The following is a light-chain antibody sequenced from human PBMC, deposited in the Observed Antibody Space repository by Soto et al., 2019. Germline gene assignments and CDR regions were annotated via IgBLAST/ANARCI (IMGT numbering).Light chain of an antibody. CDR3: QQYYYYPWT. V-gene: IGKV1-5*03. CDR1: QSISSW. J-gene: IGKJ1*01. Sequence: DIQMTQSPSTLSASVGDKVTITCRASQSISSWLAWYQQKPGKAPKVLIYKASSLESGVPSRFSGSGSGTEFTLTISSLQPDDFATYYCQQYYYYPWTFGQGTKVDIK. CDR2: KAS.